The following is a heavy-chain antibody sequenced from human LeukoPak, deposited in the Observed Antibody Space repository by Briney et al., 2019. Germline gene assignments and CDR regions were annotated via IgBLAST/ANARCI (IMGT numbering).Heavy chain of an antibody. CDR1: GFTVSSNY. J-gene: IGHJ3*02. CDR2: IYSGGST. D-gene: IGHD3-22*01. Sequence: PGGSLRLSCAASGFTVSSNYMSWVRQAPGKGLEWVSVIYSGGSTYYADSGKGRFTISSDNSKNTLYLQMNSLRAEDTAVYYCARDFYYDRALDIWGQGTMVTVSS. CDR3: ARDFYYDRALDI. V-gene: IGHV3-66*02.